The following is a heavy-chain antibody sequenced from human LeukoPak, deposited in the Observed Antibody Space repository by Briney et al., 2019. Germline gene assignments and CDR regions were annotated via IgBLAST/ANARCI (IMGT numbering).Heavy chain of an antibody. J-gene: IGHJ4*02. CDR2: MNPDSGNT. Sequence: ASVKVSCKASGYTFTSFDINWVRQATGQGLEWMGWMNPDSGNTGNAQKCQGRITMTRSTSTSTAYMELSSLRSEDTAVYYCARGYGDLDYWGQGALVTASS. CDR1: GYTFTSFD. CDR3: ARGYGDLDY. V-gene: IGHV1-8*01. D-gene: IGHD4-17*01.